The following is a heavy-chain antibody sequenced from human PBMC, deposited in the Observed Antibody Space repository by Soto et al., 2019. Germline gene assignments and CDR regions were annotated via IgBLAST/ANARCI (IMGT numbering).Heavy chain of an antibody. Sequence: QVQLVQSGTEVKKPGASVKVSCKTSGYTFAYYGITWVRQAPGQPLEWMGWVSANNRVTNYAQKFRDRATMTTDTPTTTAYMELRSLSSDDTAIYFCARDRQYEARPGWGQGTLVIV. V-gene: IGHV1-18*01. D-gene: IGHD6-6*01. CDR3: ARDRQYEARPG. CDR1: GYTFAYYG. J-gene: IGHJ4*02. CDR2: VSANNRVT.